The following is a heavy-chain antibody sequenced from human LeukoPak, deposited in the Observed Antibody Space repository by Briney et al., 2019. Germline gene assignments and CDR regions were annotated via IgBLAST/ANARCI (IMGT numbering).Heavy chain of an antibody. V-gene: IGHV4-30-4*07. D-gene: IGHD6-13*01. CDR3: ARSPPIAAAGYFDY. Sequence: PSETLSLTCAVSGGSISSGGYSWSWIRQPPGKGLEWIGYIYYSGSTYYNPSLKSRVTISVDTSKNQFSLKLSSVTAADTAVYYCARSPPIAAAGYFDYWGQGTLVTVSS. CDR1: GGSISSGGYS. CDR2: IYYSGST. J-gene: IGHJ4*02.